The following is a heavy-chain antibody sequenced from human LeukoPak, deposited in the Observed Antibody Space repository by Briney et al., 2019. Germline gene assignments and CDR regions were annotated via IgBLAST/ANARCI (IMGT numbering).Heavy chain of an antibody. D-gene: IGHD2-15*01. CDR1: GGSFSGYY. J-gene: IGHJ4*02. Sequence: KTSETLSLTCAVYGGSFSGYYWSWIRQPPGKGLEWIGEINHSGSTNYNPSLKSRVTISVDTSKNQFSLKLSSVTAADTAVYYCARVAGYCSGGSCYRTRPSDYWGQGTLVTVSS. V-gene: IGHV4-34*01. CDR3: ARVAGYCSGGSCYRTRPSDY. CDR2: INHSGST.